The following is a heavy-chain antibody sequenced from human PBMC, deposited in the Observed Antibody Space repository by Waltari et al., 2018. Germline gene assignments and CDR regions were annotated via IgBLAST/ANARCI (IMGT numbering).Heavy chain of an antibody. CDR3: ARDLILGDTWYFDL. V-gene: IGHV4-38-2*02. J-gene: IGHJ2*01. Sequence: QVQLQESGPGLVKPSETLSLTCAVSGYSISSGYYWGWIRQPPGKGLGWIGSIWHSGSTYYSPSLKSRVTLSVDTSRNQFSLKLTSLTAADTAVYFCARDLILGDTWYFDLWGRGTLVTVSS. D-gene: IGHD3-16*01. CDR2: IWHSGST. CDR1: GYSISSGYY.